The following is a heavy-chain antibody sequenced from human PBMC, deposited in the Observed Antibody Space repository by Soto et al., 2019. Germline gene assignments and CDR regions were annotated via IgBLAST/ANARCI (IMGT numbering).Heavy chain of an antibody. CDR3: ARDLGEVSAF. J-gene: IGHJ4*02. V-gene: IGHV3-21*01. CDR1: GFPFRSSS. CDR2: ISSSSYYI. Sequence: LRLSCAASGFPFRSSSMNWVRQAPGKGLEWLSSISSSSYYIFYADSVKGRFTISRDNAKNSPYLQMHSLRAEDTAVYYCARDLGEVSAFWGQGTPVTVSS. D-gene: IGHD3-10*01.